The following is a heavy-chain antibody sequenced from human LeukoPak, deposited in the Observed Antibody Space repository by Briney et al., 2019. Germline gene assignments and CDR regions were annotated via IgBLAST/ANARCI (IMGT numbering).Heavy chain of an antibody. J-gene: IGHJ6*02. V-gene: IGHV4-61*05. CDR2: IYYSGST. Sequence: SGPTLVKPTQTLTLTCTFSGFSLSTSGVGVGWIRQPPGKGLEWIGYIYYSGSTNYNPSLKSRVTISVDTSKNQFSLKLSSVTAADTAVYYCARVPPLGSPEGYYGMDVWGQGTTVTVSS. CDR1: GFSLSTSGVG. CDR3: ARVPPLGSPEGYYGMDV. D-gene: IGHD7-27*01.